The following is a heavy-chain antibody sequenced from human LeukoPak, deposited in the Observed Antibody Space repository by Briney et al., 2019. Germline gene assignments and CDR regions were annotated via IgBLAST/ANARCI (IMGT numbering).Heavy chain of an antibody. D-gene: IGHD6-19*01. J-gene: IGHJ5*02. CDR1: GYTFTSYA. Sequence: GASVKVSCKASGYTFTSYAMHWVRQAPGQRLEWMGWINAGNGNTKYSQKFQGRVTITRDTSASTAYMELSSLRSEDTAVYYCGGPGGADPGYRSGGKVTWGQGTWVTVSS. V-gene: IGHV1-3*01. CDR2: INAGNGNT. CDR3: GGPGGADPGYRSGGKVT.